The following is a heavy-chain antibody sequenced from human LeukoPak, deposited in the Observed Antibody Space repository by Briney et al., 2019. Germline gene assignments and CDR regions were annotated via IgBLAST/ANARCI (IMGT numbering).Heavy chain of an antibody. CDR3: ARFTNYDSSGYYYEYYFDY. J-gene: IGHJ4*02. V-gene: IGHV1-46*01. Sequence: ASVKVSCKASGYTFSTYHINWVRQAPGQGLEWMGMINPSGGSTSYAPRFQGRVTMTRDTSTSTVYMELSSLRSEDTAVYYCARFTNYDSSGYYYEYYFDYWGQGTLVTVSS. D-gene: IGHD3-22*01. CDR1: GYTFSTYH. CDR2: INPSGGST.